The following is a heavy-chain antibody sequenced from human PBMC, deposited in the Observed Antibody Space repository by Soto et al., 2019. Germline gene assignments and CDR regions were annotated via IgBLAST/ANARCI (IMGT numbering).Heavy chain of an antibody. CDR1: GFTFSSYE. CDR3: ARASLQPQESSGYPYWYFEL. CDR2: ISSSGSTI. D-gene: IGHD3-22*01. V-gene: IGHV3-48*03. Sequence: GGSLRLSCAASGFTFSSYEMNWVRQAPGKGLEWVSYISSSGSTIYYADSVKGRFTISRDNAKNAMYLQMNSLRAEDTAVYYCARASLQPQESSGYPYWYFELWGRGTLVTVSS. J-gene: IGHJ2*01.